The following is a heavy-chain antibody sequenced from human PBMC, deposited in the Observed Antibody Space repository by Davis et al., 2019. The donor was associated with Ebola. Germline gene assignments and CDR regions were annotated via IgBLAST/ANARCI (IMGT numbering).Heavy chain of an antibody. D-gene: IGHD1-20*01. CDR3: ARYNWNFGGFDP. J-gene: IGHJ5*02. Sequence: GSLRLSCTVSGGSISNYYWSWIRQPPGKGLEWMGYIYDTGYTTYSPSLKSRVTLSVDTSKNQFSLKLTSVTAADTAVYYCARYNWNFGGFDPWGQGTLVIVSS. V-gene: IGHV4-59*01. CDR2: IYDTGYT. CDR1: GGSISNYY.